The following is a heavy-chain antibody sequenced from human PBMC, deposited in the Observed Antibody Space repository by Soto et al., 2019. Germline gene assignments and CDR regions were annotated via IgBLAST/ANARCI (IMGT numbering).Heavy chain of an antibody. J-gene: IGHJ6*02. Sequence: QVQLVESGGGVVQPGRSLRLSCAASGFTFSTYAMHWVHQAPGKGLEWVAVISNDGSNKYYADSVKGRFTVSRDNSKNTLYLQMDSLRAEDTAVFYCARAKPPGYSSSWYYYGMDVWGQGTTVTVSS. CDR2: ISNDGSNK. CDR1: GFTFSTYA. CDR3: ARAKPPGYSSSWYYYGMDV. V-gene: IGHV3-30-3*01. D-gene: IGHD6-13*01.